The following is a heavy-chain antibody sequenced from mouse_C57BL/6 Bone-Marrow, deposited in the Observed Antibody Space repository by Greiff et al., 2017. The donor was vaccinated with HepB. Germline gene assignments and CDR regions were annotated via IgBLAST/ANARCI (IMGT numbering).Heavy chain of an antibody. CDR1: GYTFTSYG. D-gene: IGHD1-1*01. J-gene: IGHJ1*03. CDR3: AREGRVLITTVVATPFYWYFDV. Sequence: QVQLQQSGAELARPGASVKLSCKASGYTFTSYGISWVKQRTGQGLEWIGEIYPRSGNTYYNEKFKGKATLTADKSSSTAYMELRSLTSEDSAVYFCAREGRVLITTVVATPFYWYFDVWGTGTTVTVSS. CDR2: IYPRSGNT. V-gene: IGHV1-81*01.